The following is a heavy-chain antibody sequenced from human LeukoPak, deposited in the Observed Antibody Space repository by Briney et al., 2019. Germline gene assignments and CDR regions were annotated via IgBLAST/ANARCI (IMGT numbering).Heavy chain of an antibody. CDR2: IIPIFGTA. D-gene: IGHD6-19*01. CDR3: ARGSGWYNFDY. CDR1: GGTFSSYA. J-gene: IGHJ4*02. Sequence: ASVKVSCKASGGTFSSYAISWVRQAPEQGLDWMGGIIPIFGTANYAQRFQGRVTITADKSTSTAYMELSSLRSEDTAVYYCARGSGWYNFDYWGQGTLVTVSS. V-gene: IGHV1-69*06.